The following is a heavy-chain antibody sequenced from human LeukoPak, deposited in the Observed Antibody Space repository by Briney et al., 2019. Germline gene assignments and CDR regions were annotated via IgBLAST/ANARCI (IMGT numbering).Heavy chain of an antibody. D-gene: IGHD3-22*01. CDR2: IYYSGST. CDR1: GGSISSSSYY. CDR3: ARVRDSSGYYYYYYMDV. Sequence: PSETLSLTCTVSGGSISSSSYYWGWIRQPPGKGLEWMGSIYYSGSTYYNPSLKSRVTISVDTSKNQFSLKLSSVTAADTAVYYCARVRDSSGYYYYYYMDVWGKGTTVTVS. J-gene: IGHJ6*03. V-gene: IGHV4-39*07.